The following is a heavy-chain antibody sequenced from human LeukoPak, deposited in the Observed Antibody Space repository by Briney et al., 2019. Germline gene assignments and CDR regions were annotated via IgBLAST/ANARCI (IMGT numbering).Heavy chain of an antibody. CDR3: AKVIREVDMSHDY. V-gene: IGHV3-23*01. D-gene: IGHD5-24*01. CDR1: GFTLSNYA. J-gene: IGHJ4*02. CDR2: IHYNGDST. Sequence: GGSLRLSCAASGFTLSNYAMSCVRQAPGKGLEWVSSIHYNGDSTYYADSVKGRFTISRDNSKNTLYLQMNSLRVEDTAVYYCAKVIREVDMSHDYWGQGALVTVSS.